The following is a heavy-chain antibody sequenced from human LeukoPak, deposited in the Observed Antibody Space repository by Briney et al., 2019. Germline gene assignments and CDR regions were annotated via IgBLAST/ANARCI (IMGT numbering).Heavy chain of an antibody. J-gene: IGHJ4*02. CDR2: VNPNSGNT. Sequence: ASVKVSCKTSVYTFTRYDLNWVRQATGQGLEWMGWVNPNSGNTGYAQKFQGRVTMTMDPSISTAYMELSRLRSEDTAVYYCARRSDDYDSSAYYHWGQGTLVTVSS. CDR1: VYTFTRYD. D-gene: IGHD3-22*01. CDR3: ARRSDDYDSSAYYH. V-gene: IGHV1-8*01.